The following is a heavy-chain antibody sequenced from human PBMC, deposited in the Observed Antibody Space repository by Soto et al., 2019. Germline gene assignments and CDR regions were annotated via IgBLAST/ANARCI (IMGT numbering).Heavy chain of an antibody. Sequence: QVQLVQSGAEVKKPGASVKVSCKASGYTFVNYEINWVRQATGQGLEWLGWMNPHSGDTFYAQNFQGRVTMTRNTSITTAYMELNSLKSEDTAVYYCARQQAMDYWGQGTLVTVS. CDR1: GYTFVNYE. J-gene: IGHJ4*02. CDR2: MNPHSGDT. CDR3: ARQQAMDY. V-gene: IGHV1-8*01.